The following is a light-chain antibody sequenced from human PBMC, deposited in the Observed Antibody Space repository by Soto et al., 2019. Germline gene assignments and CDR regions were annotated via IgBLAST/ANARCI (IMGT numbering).Light chain of an antibody. CDR2: DAS. J-gene: IGKJ5*01. Sequence: DIQMTQSPSSLSASVGDRVTITCQASQDISNYLNWYQQKPGKAPKLLIYDASNLETGVPSRFSASGSGTDFTLTLNSLQPEDFATYYCQQTYSPPSITFGQGTRLDIK. CDR1: QDISNY. CDR3: QQTYSPPSIT. V-gene: IGKV1-33*01.